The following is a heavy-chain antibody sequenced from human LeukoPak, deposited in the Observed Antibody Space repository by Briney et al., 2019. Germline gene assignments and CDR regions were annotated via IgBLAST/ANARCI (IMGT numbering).Heavy chain of an antibody. CDR2: ISYDGSNK. D-gene: IGHD5-18*01. CDR3: AKATAMARFDY. CDR1: AFTFSNYA. V-gene: IGHV3-30*04. Sequence: GGSLRLSCAASAFTFSNYAMHWVRQAPGKGMEWLAVISYDGSNKYYADSVKGRFTISRDNSKNTLYLQMNSLRAEDTAVYYCAKATAMARFDYWGQGTLVTVSS. J-gene: IGHJ4*02.